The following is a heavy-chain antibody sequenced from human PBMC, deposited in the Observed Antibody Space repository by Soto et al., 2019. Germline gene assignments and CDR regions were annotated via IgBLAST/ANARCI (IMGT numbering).Heavy chain of an antibody. D-gene: IGHD2-21*01. V-gene: IGHV3-30*03. Sequence: QVQLVESGGGVVQPGSSLRLSCEASGSTFSMYGMHWVRQAPGKGLEWVGVIYSDGSHQYYGDSVKGRFTISRDNSNKMVYLQMTGLRLDDSALYYCARDRRVIPDADMDYWGQGVLVTVSS. CDR3: ARDRRVIPDADMDY. CDR2: IYSDGSHQ. J-gene: IGHJ4*02. CDR1: GSTFSMYG.